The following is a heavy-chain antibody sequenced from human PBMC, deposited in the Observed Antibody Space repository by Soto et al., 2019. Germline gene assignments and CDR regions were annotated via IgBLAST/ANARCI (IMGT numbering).Heavy chain of an antibody. CDR3: AREDIVVVPAAIVQIIPHFDY. D-gene: IGHD2-2*01. Sequence: GGSLRLSCAASGFTFSSYWMSWVRQAPGKGLEWVANIKQDGSEKYYLDSVKGLFTISSDKPKNSLYLQMNSLRAEDTAVYYCAREDIVVVPAAIVQIIPHFDYWGQGTLVTVSS. CDR2: IKQDGSEK. CDR1: GFTFSSYW. V-gene: IGHV3-7*01. J-gene: IGHJ4*02.